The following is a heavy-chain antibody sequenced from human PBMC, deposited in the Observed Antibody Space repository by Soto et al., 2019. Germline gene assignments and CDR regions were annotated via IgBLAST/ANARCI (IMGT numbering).Heavy chain of an antibody. V-gene: IGHV1-2*02. Sequence: VKLSCKDSGYTSTAHLFHWVRQDHVQVIEWGVCLNAKSGGTDYPQKFQDRVTMSRDTSINTSYMQLSRLTSDDTAVYFCATDDGHYYGSVWAQGTLFTVSS. J-gene: IGHJ1*01. CDR1: GYTSTAHL. CDR2: LNAKSGGT. CDR3: ATDDGHYYGSV. D-gene: IGHD3-22*01.